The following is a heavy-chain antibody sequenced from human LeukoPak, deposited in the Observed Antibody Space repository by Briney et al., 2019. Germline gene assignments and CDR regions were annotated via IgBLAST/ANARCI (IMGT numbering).Heavy chain of an antibody. Sequence: PSETLSLTCTVSSGSIGSSSNYWGWIRQAPGKGLEWIGNVYYSGSTFYNPSLKSRVTISVDTSKNQFSLKMRSVTAADTAIYYCARASFNVVFGNWFDPWGQGTLVTVSS. CDR3: ARASFNVVFGNWFDP. J-gene: IGHJ5*02. CDR1: SGSIGSSSNY. CDR2: VYYSGST. V-gene: IGHV4-39*01. D-gene: IGHD2-8*01.